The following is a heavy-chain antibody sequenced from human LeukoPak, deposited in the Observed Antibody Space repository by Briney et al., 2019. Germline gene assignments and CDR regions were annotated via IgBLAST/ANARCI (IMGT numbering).Heavy chain of an antibody. CDR2: ISGSSSYM. J-gene: IGHJ4*02. CDR1: GFTFSNYG. D-gene: IGHD5-12*01. Sequence: PGGSLRLSCTVSGFTFSNYGMNWVRQAPGKGLERVASISGSSSYMYYADSVKGRFTISRDNAKNSLFLQMNSLRAEDTAVYYCARDLGYDYRDYWGQGTLVTVSS. V-gene: IGHV3-21*01. CDR3: ARDLGYDYRDY.